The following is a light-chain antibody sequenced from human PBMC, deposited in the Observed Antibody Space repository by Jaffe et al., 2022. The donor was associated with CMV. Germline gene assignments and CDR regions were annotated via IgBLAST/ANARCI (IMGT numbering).Light chain of an antibody. J-gene: IGLJ1*01. CDR1: KLGDKY. CDR2: QDS. V-gene: IGLV3-1*01. CDR3: QAWDSSTEV. Sequence: SFEVSQPASVSVSPGQTAIITCSGDKLGDKYAAWYQQKPGQSPVLVIYQDSKRPSGIPERFSGSNSGNRATLTISGAQAMDEADYYCQAWDSSTEVFGTGTKVTVL.